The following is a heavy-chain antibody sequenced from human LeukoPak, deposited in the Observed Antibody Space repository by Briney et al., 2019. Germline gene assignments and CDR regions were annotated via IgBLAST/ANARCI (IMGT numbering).Heavy chain of an antibody. CDR1: GGSFSGYY. D-gene: IGHD3-9*01. J-gene: IGHJ3*02. CDR2: INHSGST. V-gene: IGHV4-34*01. Sequence: PSETLSLTCAVYGGSFSGYYWSWIRQPPGKGLDWIGEINHSGSTNYNPSLKSRVTISADTSKNQFSLKLSSVTAADTAVYYCARERKYYDILTGHQPYAFDIWGQGTMVTVSS. CDR3: ARERKYYDILTGHQPYAFDI.